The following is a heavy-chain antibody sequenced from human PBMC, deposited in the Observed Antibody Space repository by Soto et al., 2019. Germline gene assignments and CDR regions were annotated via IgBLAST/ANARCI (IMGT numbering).Heavy chain of an antibody. CDR2: IYYSGST. Sequence: SETLSLTCTVSGGSISSSSYYWGWIRQPPGKGLEWIGSIYYSGSTYYNPSLKSRVTISVDTSKNQFSLKLSSVTAADTAVYYCARLSPNELRYFDWFPPFHAFDIWGQGTMVTVSS. CDR1: GGSISSSSYY. CDR3: ARLSPNELRYFDWFPPFHAFDI. V-gene: IGHV4-39*01. D-gene: IGHD3-9*01. J-gene: IGHJ3*02.